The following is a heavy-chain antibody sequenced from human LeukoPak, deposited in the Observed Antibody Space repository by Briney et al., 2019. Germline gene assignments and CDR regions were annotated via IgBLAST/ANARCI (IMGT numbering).Heavy chain of an antibody. CDR3: ARVEEDTAMVTSPDY. CDR2: ISAYNGNT. Sequence: ASVKVSCKASGYTFTSYGISWVRQAPGQGLEWMGWISAYNGNTNYAQKLQGRVTMTTDTSTSTAYMELRSLRPDDTAVYYCARVEEDTAMVTSPDYWGQGTLVTVSS. D-gene: IGHD5-18*01. CDR1: GYTFTSYG. V-gene: IGHV1-18*01. J-gene: IGHJ4*02.